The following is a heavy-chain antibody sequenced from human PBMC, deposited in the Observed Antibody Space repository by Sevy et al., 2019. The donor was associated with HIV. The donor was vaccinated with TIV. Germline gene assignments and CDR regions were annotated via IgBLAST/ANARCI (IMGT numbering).Heavy chain of an antibody. J-gene: IGHJ4*02. V-gene: IGHV4-38-2*01. CDR3: ASDITSNWLFFDY. D-gene: IGHD6-13*01. Sequence: SETLSLTCAVSGYSISGRYYWGWVRQPPGKGREGFGGWYYSGSTYYNPSLRSRVTISLETSENQFSLKLTSVTAADTAVYYCASDITSNWLFFDYWGQGILVTVSS. CDR1: GYSISGRYY. CDR2: WYYSGST.